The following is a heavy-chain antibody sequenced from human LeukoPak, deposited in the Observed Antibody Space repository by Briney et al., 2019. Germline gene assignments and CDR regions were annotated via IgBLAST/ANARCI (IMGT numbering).Heavy chain of an antibody. J-gene: IGHJ4*02. CDR2: ISAYNGDA. Sequence: ASVKVSCKASGYTFTSYDISWVRQAPGQGLEWMGWISAYNGDANYAQNLQGRVTMTTDTSTSTAYMELRSLRSDGTAVYYCARDLPYGDYEDFWGQGTLVTVSS. D-gene: IGHD4-17*01. CDR1: GYTFTSYD. CDR3: ARDLPYGDYEDF. V-gene: IGHV1-18*01.